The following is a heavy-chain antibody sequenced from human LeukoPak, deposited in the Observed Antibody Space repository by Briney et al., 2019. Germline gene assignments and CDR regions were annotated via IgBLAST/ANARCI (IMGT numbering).Heavy chain of an antibody. CDR2: IYYSRST. J-gene: IGHJ6*04. D-gene: IGHD3-3*01. Sequence: PSETLSLTCTVSGGSISSSSYYWGWLRQPPGMGLVWIGSIYYSRSTYYNPSLKRRVTISVDTYKNQFSLKQSSVTAADTAVYDSAYGLRFLEMDVWGKGTTVTVSS. V-gene: IGHV4-39*01. CDR3: AYGLRFLEMDV. CDR1: GGSISSSSYY.